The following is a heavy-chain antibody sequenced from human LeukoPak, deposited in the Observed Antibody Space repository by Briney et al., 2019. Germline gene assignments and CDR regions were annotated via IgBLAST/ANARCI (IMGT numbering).Heavy chain of an antibody. V-gene: IGHV3-66*01. D-gene: IGHD3-9*01. CDR1: GFTFGTYA. Sequence: GGSLRLSCAASGFTFGTYAMNWVRQAPGKGLEWVSVIYSGGSTYYADSVKGRFTISRDNSKNTLYPQMNSLRVEDTAVYYCALGLVTDYWGQGTLVTVSS. CDR2: IYSGGST. CDR3: ALGLVTDY. J-gene: IGHJ4*02.